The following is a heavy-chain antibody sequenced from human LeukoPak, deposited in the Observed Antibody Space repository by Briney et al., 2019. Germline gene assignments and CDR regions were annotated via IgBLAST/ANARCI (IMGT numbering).Heavy chain of an antibody. D-gene: IGHD3-9*01. V-gene: IGHV3-74*01. CDR1: GFTFSSYW. Sequence: GGSLRLSCAASGFTFSSYWMHWVREAPGKGLEWVSHVKSDGSRTSYADSVKGRITISRDNAKNTLYLQMNSLRVEDTAVYYCVRDMTGLNDYWGQGTLVTVSS. J-gene: IGHJ4*02. CDR2: VKSDGSRT. CDR3: VRDMTGLNDY.